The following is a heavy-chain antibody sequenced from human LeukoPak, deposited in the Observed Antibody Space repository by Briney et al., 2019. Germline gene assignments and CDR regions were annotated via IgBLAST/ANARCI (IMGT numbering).Heavy chain of an antibody. D-gene: IGHD6-13*01. CDR1: EFTVSSNY. Sequence: PGGSLRLSCEVSEFTVSSNYMSWVRQAPGKGPEWVSIIYSDGRTYYTDSVKGRFTISRDNSKNTLYMQMNSLRAEDTAVYYCARSIPATGTRNPFYYFDFWGQGTLVTVSS. CDR3: ARSIPATGTRNPFYYFDF. J-gene: IGHJ4*02. V-gene: IGHV3-53*01. CDR2: IYSDGRT.